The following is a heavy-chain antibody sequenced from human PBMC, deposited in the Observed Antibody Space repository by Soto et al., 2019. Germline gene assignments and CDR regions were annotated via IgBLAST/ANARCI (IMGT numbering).Heavy chain of an antibody. CDR3: ARGRGWRDIVVVVAAMNI. Sequence: ASVKVSCKASGGTFSSYTISWVRQAPGQGLEWMGRIIPILGIANYAQKFQGRVTITADESTGTAYMELSSLRSEDTAVYYCARGRGWRDIVVVVAAMNIWGQGTMVTVSS. V-gene: IGHV1-69*02. CDR2: IIPILGIA. CDR1: GGTFSSYT. J-gene: IGHJ3*02. D-gene: IGHD2-15*01.